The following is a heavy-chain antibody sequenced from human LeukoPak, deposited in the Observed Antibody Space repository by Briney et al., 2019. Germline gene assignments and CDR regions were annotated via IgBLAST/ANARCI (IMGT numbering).Heavy chain of an antibody. D-gene: IGHD3-22*01. J-gene: IGHJ3*02. CDR2: ISSSSSYI. CDR1: GFTFSSYS. V-gene: IGHV3-21*01. Sequence: GGSLRLSCAASGFTFSSYSMNWVRQAPGKGLEWVSSISSSSSYIYYADSVKGRFTISRDNAKNSLYLQMNSLRAEDTAVYYCARETESEVVISSGLGAFDIWGQGTMVTVSS. CDR3: ARETESEVVISSGLGAFDI.